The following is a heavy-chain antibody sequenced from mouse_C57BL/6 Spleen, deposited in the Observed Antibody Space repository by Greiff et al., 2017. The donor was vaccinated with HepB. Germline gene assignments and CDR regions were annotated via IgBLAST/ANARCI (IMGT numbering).Heavy chain of an antibody. D-gene: IGHD2-4*01. CDR1: GYTFTSYW. J-gene: IGHJ2*01. CDR3: ARGGYDYDVGY. Sequence: QVQLQQPGAELVKPGASVKLSCKASGYTFTSYWMQWVKQRPGQGLEWIGEIDPSDSYTNYNQKFKGKATLTVDTSSSTAYMQLSSLTSEDSAVYYWARGGYDYDVGYWGQGTTLTVSS. CDR2: IDPSDSYT. V-gene: IGHV1-50*01.